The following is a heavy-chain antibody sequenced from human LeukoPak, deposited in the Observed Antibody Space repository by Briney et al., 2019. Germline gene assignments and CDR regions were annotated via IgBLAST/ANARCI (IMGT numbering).Heavy chain of an antibody. J-gene: IGHJ3*02. CDR1: GFTFSSYD. CDR2: IGTAGDT. CDR3: ARAGSGSYITAFDI. Sequence: PGGSLRLSCAASGFTFSSYDMHWVRQATGKGLEWVSAIGTAGDTYYPGSVKGRFTISRENAKNSLYLQMNSLRAGDTAVYYCARAGSGSYITAFDIWGQPTMVTVSS. V-gene: IGHV3-13*01. D-gene: IGHD1-26*01.